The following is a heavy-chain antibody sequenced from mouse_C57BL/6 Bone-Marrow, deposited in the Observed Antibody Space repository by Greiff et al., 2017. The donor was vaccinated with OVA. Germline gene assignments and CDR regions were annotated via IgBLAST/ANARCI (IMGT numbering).Heavy chain of an antibody. CDR3: ARRLYGSWYYFDY. CDR1: GYTFTDYN. CDR2: INPNNGGT. V-gene: IGHV1-22*01. Sequence: VQLQQSGPELVKPGASVKMSCKASGYTFTDYNMHWVKQSHGKSLEWIGYINPNNGGTSYNQKFKGKATLTVNKSSSTAYMELRSLTSEDSAVYYCARRLYGSWYYFDYWGQGTTLTVSS. D-gene: IGHD1-1*01. J-gene: IGHJ2*01.